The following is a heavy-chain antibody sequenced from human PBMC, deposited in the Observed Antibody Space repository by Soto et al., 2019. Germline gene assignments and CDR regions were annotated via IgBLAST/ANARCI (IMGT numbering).Heavy chain of an antibody. Sequence: ASETLSLTCAVYGGSFSGYYWSWIRQPPGKGLEWIGEINHSGSTNYNPSLKSRVTISVDTSKNQFSLKLSSVTAADTAVYYCARGRAGLLRFLEWLSYKTFDYWGQGTLVTVSS. V-gene: IGHV4-34*01. CDR3: ARGRAGLLRFLEWLSYKTFDY. J-gene: IGHJ4*02. CDR2: INHSGST. D-gene: IGHD3-3*01. CDR1: GGSFSGYY.